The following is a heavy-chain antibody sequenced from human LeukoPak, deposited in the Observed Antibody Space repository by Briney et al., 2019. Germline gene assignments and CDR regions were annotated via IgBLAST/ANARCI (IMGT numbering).Heavy chain of an antibody. CDR2: INPSGSST. V-gene: IGHV1-46*01. D-gene: IGHD3-10*01. Sequence: ASVKVSCKASGYTFTSYYMHWVRQAPGQGLEWMGLINPSGSSTSYAQKFQGRLSLTRDMSTSTDYMELSSLRSEDTAVYYCARDGITMVRGVTAFDIWGQGTKVTVSS. CDR3: ARDGITMVRGVTAFDI. J-gene: IGHJ3*02. CDR1: GYTFTSYY.